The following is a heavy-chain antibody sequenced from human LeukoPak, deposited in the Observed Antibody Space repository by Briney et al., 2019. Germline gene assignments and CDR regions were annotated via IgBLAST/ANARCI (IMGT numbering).Heavy chain of an antibody. CDR3: ARGDSSGYYYGVFDY. D-gene: IGHD3-22*01. J-gene: IGHJ4*02. Sequence: KPSETLSLTCAVYGGSFSDYYWSWIRQPPGKGLEWIGYIYYSGSTYYNPSLKSRVTISVDTSKNQFSLKLSSVTAADTAVYYCARGDSSGYYYGVFDYWGQGTLVTVSS. CDR1: GGSFSDYY. CDR2: IYYSGST. V-gene: IGHV4-30-4*01.